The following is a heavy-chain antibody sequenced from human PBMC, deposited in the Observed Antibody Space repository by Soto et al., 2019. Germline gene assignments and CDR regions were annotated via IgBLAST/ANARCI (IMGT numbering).Heavy chain of an antibody. CDR1: GGSISGYY. CDR3: ARDLWGYCGTDCYPLDV. J-gene: IGHJ6*02. CDR2: MYNTGST. D-gene: IGHD2-21*02. Sequence: SETLSLTCTVSGGSISGYYWSWIRQPPGKGLEWIGYMYNTGSTVYNPSFKSRVTISVDTSKNQFSLKLNSVTAADTAVYYCARDLWGYCGTDCYPLDVWGQRTKVTVSS. V-gene: IGHV4-59*01.